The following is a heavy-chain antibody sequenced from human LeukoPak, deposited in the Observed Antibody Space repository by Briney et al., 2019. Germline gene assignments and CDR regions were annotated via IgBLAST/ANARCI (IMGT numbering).Heavy chain of an antibody. V-gene: IGHV3-13*01. J-gene: IGHJ3*02. Sequence: GGSLRLSCAASGFIFTSYDMHWVRQATKKNREWVSAIGTAGDTYYPGSVKGRFTISRENAKNSLYFQMNSLRAGDTAVYYCARGAVAGTLDAFDIWGQGTMVTVSS. CDR1: GFIFTSYD. CDR3: ARGAVAGTLDAFDI. D-gene: IGHD6-19*01. CDR2: IGTAGDT.